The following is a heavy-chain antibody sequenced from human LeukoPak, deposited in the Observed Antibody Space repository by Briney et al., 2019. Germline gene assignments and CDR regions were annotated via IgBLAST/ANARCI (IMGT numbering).Heavy chain of an antibody. CDR1: GVTSSSYW. CDR3: ARDVHYDYVWGSYRPPAH. Sequence: GGSLSLSCAASGVTSSSYWTHWVRQAPGKGLVWVSRINTDGSSTNYADSVKGRFTISRDNAKNSLYLQMNSLRAEDTAVYYCARDVHYDYVWGSYRPPAHWGQGTLVTVSS. J-gene: IGHJ4*02. D-gene: IGHD3-16*02. CDR2: INTDGSST. V-gene: IGHV3-74*01.